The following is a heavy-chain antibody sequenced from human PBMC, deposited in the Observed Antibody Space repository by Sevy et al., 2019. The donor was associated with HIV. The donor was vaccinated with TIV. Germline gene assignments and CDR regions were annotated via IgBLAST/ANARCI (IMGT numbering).Heavy chain of an antibody. Sequence: GESLKISCKGSGYNFTSYWIGWVPQMPGKGLEWMGIIYPGDSDTRYSPSFQGQVTISADKSISTAYLQLSSLKASDTAMYYCARPTGGWYDYFDYWGQGTLVTVSS. CDR1: GYNFTSYW. CDR3: ARPTGGWYDYFDY. J-gene: IGHJ4*02. D-gene: IGHD6-19*01. CDR2: IYPGDSDT. V-gene: IGHV5-51*01.